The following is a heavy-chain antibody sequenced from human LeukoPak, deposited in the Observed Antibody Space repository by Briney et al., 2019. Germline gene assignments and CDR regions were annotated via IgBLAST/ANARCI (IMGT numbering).Heavy chain of an antibody. J-gene: IGHJ6*03. D-gene: IGHD5-24*01. CDR1: GFTFSSYS. CDR3: ARAARWLQHPRLYSYYYYYMDV. Sequence: PGGSLRLSCAASGFTFSSYSMNWVRQAPGKGLEWVSYISSSSSTIYYADSVKGRFTISRDSAKNSLYMQMNSLRAEDTAVYYCARAARWLQHPRLYSYYYYYMDVWGKGTTVTVSS. V-gene: IGHV3-48*01. CDR2: ISSSSSTI.